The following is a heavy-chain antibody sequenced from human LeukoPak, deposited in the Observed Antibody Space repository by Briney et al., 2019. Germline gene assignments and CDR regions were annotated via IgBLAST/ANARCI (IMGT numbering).Heavy chain of an antibody. CDR1: GGSISSSSYY. D-gene: IGHD3-3*01. Sequence: SETLSLTCTVSGGSISSSSYYWGWIRQPPGKGLEWIGSIHYSGSTNYNPSLKSRVTISVDTSKNQFSLKLSSVTAADTAVYYCARAGFWYFDYWGQGTLVTVSS. CDR2: IHYSGST. CDR3: ARAGFWYFDY. J-gene: IGHJ4*02. V-gene: IGHV4-39*07.